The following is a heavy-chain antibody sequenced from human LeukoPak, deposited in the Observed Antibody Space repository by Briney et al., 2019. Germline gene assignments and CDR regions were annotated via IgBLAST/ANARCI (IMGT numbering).Heavy chain of an antibody. D-gene: IGHD3-9*01. V-gene: IGHV3-23*01. CDR1: GFTFSSYG. Sequence: GGSLRLSCAASGFTFSSYGVSWVRQAPGKGLEWVSAISGSGGSTYYADSVKGRFTISRDNSKNTLYLQMNSLRAEDTAVYYCARDWFRMDVWGKGTTVTVSS. CDR2: ISGSGGST. J-gene: IGHJ6*04. CDR3: ARDWFRMDV.